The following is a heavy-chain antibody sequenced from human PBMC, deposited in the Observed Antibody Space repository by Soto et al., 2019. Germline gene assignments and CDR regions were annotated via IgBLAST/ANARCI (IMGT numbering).Heavy chain of an antibody. CDR3: ARIHDKTMEWSGYLTDAFDI. J-gene: IGHJ3*02. V-gene: IGHV5-51*01. CDR2: IYPGDSDT. D-gene: IGHD3-3*01. Sequence: VESLKISCEGSGYSFTSYWIGWVRQMPGKGLEWLGIIYPGDSDTRYSPSFQGQVTISADKSISTAYLQWSSLKASDTAMYYCARIHDKTMEWSGYLTDAFDIWGQGTMVTVSS. CDR1: GYSFTSYW.